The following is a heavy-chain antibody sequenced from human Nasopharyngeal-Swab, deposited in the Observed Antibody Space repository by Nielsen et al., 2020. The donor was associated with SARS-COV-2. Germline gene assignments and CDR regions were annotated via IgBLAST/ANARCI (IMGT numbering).Heavy chain of an antibody. CDR2: IFSNDEK. CDR3: ARIDYDYVWGSYRYTGGYFDY. Sequence: WIRQHPGKALEWLEHIFSNDEKSYSTSLKSRLTISKDTSKSQVVLTMTNMDPVDTATYYCARIDYDYVWGSYRYTGGYFDYWGQGTLVTVSS. V-gene: IGHV2-26*01. D-gene: IGHD3-16*02. J-gene: IGHJ4*02.